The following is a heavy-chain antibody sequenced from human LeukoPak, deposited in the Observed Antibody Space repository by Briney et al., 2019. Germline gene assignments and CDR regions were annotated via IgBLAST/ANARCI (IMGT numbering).Heavy chain of an antibody. J-gene: IGHJ4*02. CDR1: GGSFSGYY. Sequence: SETLPLTCAVYGGSFSGYYWSWIRQPPGKGLEWIGEINHSGSTNYNPSLKSRVTISVDTSKNQFSLKLSSVTAADTAVYYCARGRRYCSSTSCYLFPRYYFDYWGQGTLVTVSS. CDR3: ARGRRYCSSTSCYLFPRYYFDY. CDR2: INHSGST. V-gene: IGHV4-34*01. D-gene: IGHD2-2*01.